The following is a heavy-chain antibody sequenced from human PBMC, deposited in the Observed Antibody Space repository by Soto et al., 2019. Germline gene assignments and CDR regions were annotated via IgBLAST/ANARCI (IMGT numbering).Heavy chain of an antibody. CDR2: INPNSGGT. Sequence: GASVKVSCKASGYTFTSYGISWVRQAPGQGLEWMGWINPNSGGTNYAQKFQGRVTMTRDTSISTAYMELSRLRSDDTAVYYCARDPYSSGWYYFDYWGQGTLVTVSS. CDR1: GYTFTSYG. V-gene: IGHV1-2*02. D-gene: IGHD6-19*01. J-gene: IGHJ4*02. CDR3: ARDPYSSGWYYFDY.